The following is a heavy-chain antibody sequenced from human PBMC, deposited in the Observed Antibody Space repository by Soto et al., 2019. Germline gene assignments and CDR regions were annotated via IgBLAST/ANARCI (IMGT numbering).Heavy chain of an antibody. Sequence: GGSVRLSCAASGLSLNSYAMSGLRQDPGKGLEWVSAISGSGGSTYYADSVKGRFTISRDNSKNTLYLQMNSLRAEDTAFYYCANWSCSGSNSSHYWVKGTLVTGSS. V-gene: IGHV3-23*01. J-gene: IGHJ4*02. CDR2: ISGSGGST. D-gene: IGHD1-26*01. CDR3: ANWSCSGSNSSHY. CDR1: GLSLNSYA.